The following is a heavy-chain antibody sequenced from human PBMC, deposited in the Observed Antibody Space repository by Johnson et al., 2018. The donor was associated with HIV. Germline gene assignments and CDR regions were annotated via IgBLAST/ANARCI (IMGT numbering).Heavy chain of an antibody. CDR1: GFSFSSYA. Sequence: VQLVESGGGVVQPGRSLRLSCAASGFSFSSYAMSWVRQAPGKGLEWVSAISGSGASTYYADSVKGRFTISRDNSKNTLYLQMNSLRAEDTAVYYCARQLKYYYDSSGYYYLSSAAFDIWGQGTMVTVSS. J-gene: IGHJ3*02. V-gene: IGHV3-23*04. CDR2: ISGSGAST. D-gene: IGHD3-22*01. CDR3: ARQLKYYYDSSGYYYLSSAAFDI.